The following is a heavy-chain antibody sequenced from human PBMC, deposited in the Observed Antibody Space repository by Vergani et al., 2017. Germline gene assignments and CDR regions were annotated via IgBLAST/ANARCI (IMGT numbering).Heavy chain of an antibody. CDR2: IYYSGST. V-gene: IGHV4-39*02. Sequence: QVQLQESGPGLVKPSQTLSLTCTVSGGSISSSSYYWGWIRQPPGKGLEWIGSIYYSGSTYYNPSLKSRVTISVDTSKNQFSLKLSSVTAADTAVYYCARDPRGYCSGGTCYSWGYYFDYWGQGTLVTVSS. CDR3: ARDPRGYCSGGTCYSWGYYFDY. CDR1: GGSISSSSYY. D-gene: IGHD2-15*01. J-gene: IGHJ4*02.